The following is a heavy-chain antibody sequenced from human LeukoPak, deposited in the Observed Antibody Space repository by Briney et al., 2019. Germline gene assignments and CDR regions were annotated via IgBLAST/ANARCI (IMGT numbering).Heavy chain of an antibody. J-gene: IGHJ6*03. V-gene: IGHV1-8*01. D-gene: IGHD2-15*01. Sequence: ASVKVSCKASGYTFTSYDINWVRQATGQGLEWMGWMNPNSGNTGYAQKFQGRVTMTRNTSISTAYMELSSLRSEDTAAYYCARTPVVAALYYYYYMDVWGKGTTVTVSS. CDR3: ARTPVVAALYYYYYMDV. CDR2: MNPNSGNT. CDR1: GYTFTSYD.